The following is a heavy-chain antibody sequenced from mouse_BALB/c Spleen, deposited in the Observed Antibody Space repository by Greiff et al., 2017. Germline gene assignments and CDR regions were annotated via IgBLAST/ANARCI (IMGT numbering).Heavy chain of an antibody. V-gene: IGHV2-9*02. J-gene: IGHJ2*01. D-gene: IGHD1-1*01. CDR2: IWAGGST. CDR1: GFSLTSYG. CDR3: ARDKRYYGSSSFDY. Sequence: VKLQESGPGLVAPSQSLSITCTVSGFSLTSYGVHWVRQPPGKGLEWLGVIWAGGSTNYNSALMSRLSISKDNSKSQVFLKMNSLQTDDTAMYYCARDKRYYGSSSFDYWGQGTTLTVSS.